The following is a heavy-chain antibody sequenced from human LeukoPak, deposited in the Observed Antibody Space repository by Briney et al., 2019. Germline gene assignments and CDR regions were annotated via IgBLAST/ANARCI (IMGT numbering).Heavy chain of an antibody. CDR2: ISYDGSNK. D-gene: IGHD5-18*01. CDR1: GFTFSSYA. CDR3: AKQQGALIQQWYFDY. V-gene: IGHV3-30-3*02. J-gene: IGHJ4*02. Sequence: GRSLRLSCAASGFTFSSYAMHWVRQAPGKGLEWVAVISYDGSNKYYADSVKGRFTVSRDNSKNTLYLQMNGLRAEDTALYYCAKQQGALIQQWYFDYWGQGTLVTVSS.